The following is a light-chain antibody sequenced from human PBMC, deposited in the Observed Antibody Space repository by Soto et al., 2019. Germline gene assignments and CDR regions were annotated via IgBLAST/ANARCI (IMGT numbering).Light chain of an antibody. V-gene: IGKV3-20*01. Sequence: MTQSPATLSLSPGERATLSCRASRSISSSFLAWYQQKPGQAPRLLIYGASNRATGIPDRFSGSGSGTDFTLTISRLEPEDFAVYYCQQYGSSPWTFGQGTKVDIK. CDR2: GAS. J-gene: IGKJ1*01. CDR3: QQYGSSPWT. CDR1: RSISSSF.